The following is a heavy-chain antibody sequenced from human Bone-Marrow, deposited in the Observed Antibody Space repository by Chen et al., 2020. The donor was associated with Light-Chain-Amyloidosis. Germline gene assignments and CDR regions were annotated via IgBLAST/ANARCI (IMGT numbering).Heavy chain of an antibody. D-gene: IGHD5-12*01. J-gene: IGHJ4*02. CDR3: AIRRDGYNVDY. Sequence: EVQLEQSWPEVIKPGESLKISCKGCGYTFPNYWIGCVRPMPGKGLEWMGVIYPAVSDARYSPSFEGQVTISADKSITTAYLQWRSLKASDTAMYYCAIRRDGYNVDYWGQGTLVTVSS. CDR2: IYPAVSDA. V-gene: IGHV5-51*01. CDR1: GYTFPNYW.